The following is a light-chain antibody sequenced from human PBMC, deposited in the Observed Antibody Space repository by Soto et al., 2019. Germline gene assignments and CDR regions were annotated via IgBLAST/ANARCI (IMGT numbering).Light chain of an antibody. J-gene: IGKJ2*01. CDR1: QSVSSSF. Sequence: EIVLTQSPDTLSLSPGERATLSCRARQSVSSSFLPWYQQKPCQAPRLLICAASSRATGVPDRFSGSGSGTGFSLTVSRLEPEDFALYYCQQYGSSPTCGQGTKLEIK. CDR3: QQYGSSPT. CDR2: AAS. V-gene: IGKV3-20*01.